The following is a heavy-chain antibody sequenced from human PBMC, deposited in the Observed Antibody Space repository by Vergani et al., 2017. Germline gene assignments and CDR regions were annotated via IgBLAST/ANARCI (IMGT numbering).Heavy chain of an antibody. CDR2: ISYDGSNK. Sequence: VQMVESGGGLVKPGGSLRLSCVASGFTFSSYGMHWVRQAPGKGLEWVAVISYDGSNKYYADSVKGRFTISRDNSKNTLYLQMNSLRAEDTAVYYCAKDPSSPTVTSDYYYYYGMDVWGQGTTVTVSS. CDR3: AKDPSSPTVTSDYYYYYGMDV. V-gene: IGHV3-30*18. J-gene: IGHJ6*02. D-gene: IGHD4-11*01. CDR1: GFTFSSYG.